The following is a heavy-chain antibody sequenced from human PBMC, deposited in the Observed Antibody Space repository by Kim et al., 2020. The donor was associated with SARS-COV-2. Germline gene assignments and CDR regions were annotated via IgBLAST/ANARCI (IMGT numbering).Heavy chain of an antibody. J-gene: IGHJ3*02. CDR2: IKSKVDGETT. V-gene: IGHV3-15*01. D-gene: IGHD2-2*01. CDR1: GFTFSGAW. Sequence: GGSLRLSCGASGFTFSGAWVGWVRQAPGKGLEWVGRIKSKVDGETTLYAAPVKGRFTVSRDDSKNTLYLQMDSLKVEDTGVYYCTADVPHYAPSGFDIWGRGTTVTVSS. CDR3: TADVPHYAPSGFDI.